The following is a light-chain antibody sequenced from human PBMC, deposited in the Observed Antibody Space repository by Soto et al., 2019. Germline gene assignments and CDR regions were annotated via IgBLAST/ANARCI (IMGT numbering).Light chain of an antibody. CDR1: QSVSSNY. CDR3: QQYGGSPLT. J-gene: IGKJ4*02. CDR2: GAS. Sequence: EIVLTQSPGTLSLSPGERATLSCRASQSVSSNYLAWYQRKPGQAPRLLIYGASSRATDIPNRFSGSGSGTDFTLTITRLEPEDFAVYFCQQYGGSPLTFGRGTKVEIK. V-gene: IGKV3-20*01.